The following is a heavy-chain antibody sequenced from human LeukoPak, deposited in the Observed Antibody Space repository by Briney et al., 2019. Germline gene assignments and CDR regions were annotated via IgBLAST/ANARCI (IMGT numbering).Heavy chain of an antibody. D-gene: IGHD6-13*01. CDR3: ARARGGIAAADFDY. CDR1: GGSFSGYY. J-gene: IGHJ4*02. V-gene: IGHV4-34*01. Sequence: SETLSLTCAVYGGSFSGYYWSWIRQPPGKGLEWIGEINHSGSTNYNPSLKSRVTISVDTSKNQFSLKLSSVTAADTAVYYCARARGGIAAADFDYWGQGTLVTVSS. CDR2: INHSGST.